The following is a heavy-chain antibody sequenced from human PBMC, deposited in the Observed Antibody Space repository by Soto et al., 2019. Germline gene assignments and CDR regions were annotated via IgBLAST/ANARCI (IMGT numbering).Heavy chain of an antibody. CDR1: GGSISSYY. CDR3: ARDPYCSGGSCYSGAFDI. CDR2: IYYSGST. Sequence: SDILSLTCTVSGGSISSYYWTWIRQPPGKGLEWIGYIYYSGSTNYNPSLKSRVTISVDTSKNQFSLKLSSVTAADTAVYYCARDPYCSGGSCYSGAFDIWGQGTMVTVSS. J-gene: IGHJ3*02. V-gene: IGHV4-59*01. D-gene: IGHD2-15*01.